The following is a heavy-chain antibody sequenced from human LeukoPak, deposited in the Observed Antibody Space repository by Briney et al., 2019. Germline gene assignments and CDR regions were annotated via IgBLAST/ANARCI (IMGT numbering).Heavy chain of an antibody. V-gene: IGHV1-69*13. D-gene: IGHD3-22*01. Sequence: SVKVSCKASGGTFSSYAISWVRQAPRQGLEWMGGIIPIFGTANYAQKFQGRVTITADESTSTAYMELSSLRSEDTAVYYCASYPYYYDSSGYYLYWGQGTLVTVSS. CDR2: IIPIFGTA. CDR3: ASYPYYYDSSGYYLY. J-gene: IGHJ4*02. CDR1: GGTFSSYA.